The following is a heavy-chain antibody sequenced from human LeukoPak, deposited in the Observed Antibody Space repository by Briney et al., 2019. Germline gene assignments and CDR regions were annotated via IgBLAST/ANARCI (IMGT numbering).Heavy chain of an antibody. J-gene: IGHJ4*02. CDR1: GGSFSDYY. V-gene: IGHV4-39*01. CDR2: IYYSGST. D-gene: IGHD2-2*01. CDR3: ARRDRITLPAAPFDY. Sequence: SETLSLTCAVYGGSFSDYYWGWIRQPPGKGLGWIGSIYYSGSTYYNPSLKSRVTISVDTSKNQFSLKLSSVTAADTAVYYCARRDRITLPAAPFDYWGQGTLVTVSS.